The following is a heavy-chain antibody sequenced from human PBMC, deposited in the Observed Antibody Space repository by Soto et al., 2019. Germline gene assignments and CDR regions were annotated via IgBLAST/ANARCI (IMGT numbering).Heavy chain of an antibody. V-gene: IGHV1-69*04. CDR3: ARDLLRNGSGSYYKSYYYYYMDV. Sequence: SVKVSCKASGGTFSSYTISWVRQAPGQGLEWMGRIIPILGIANYAQKFQGRVTITADKSTSTAYMELSSLRSEDTAVYYCARDLLRNGSGSYYKSYYYYYMDVWGKGTTVTVSS. J-gene: IGHJ6*03. D-gene: IGHD3-10*01. CDR1: GGTFSSYT. CDR2: IIPILGIA.